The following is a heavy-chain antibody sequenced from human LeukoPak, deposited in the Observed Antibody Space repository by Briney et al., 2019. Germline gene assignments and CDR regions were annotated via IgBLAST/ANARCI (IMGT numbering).Heavy chain of an antibody. J-gene: IGHJ4*02. D-gene: IGHD2-2*01. Sequence: ASVRVSCKASGYSFSNYGLHWVRQAPGQGLEWMGWISTYNGNTNSAQKLQGRVTMTTDTSTSTAYMELRSLRSDDTAVYYCARDWGKYCSSTSCFAGYWGQGTLVTVSS. CDR1: GYSFSNYG. V-gene: IGHV1-18*01. CDR3: ARDWGKYCSSTSCFAGY. CDR2: ISTYNGNT.